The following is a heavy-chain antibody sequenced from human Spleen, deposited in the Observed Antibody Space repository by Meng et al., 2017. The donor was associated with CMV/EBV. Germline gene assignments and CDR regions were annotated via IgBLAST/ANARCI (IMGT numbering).Heavy chain of an antibody. D-gene: IGHD1-26*01. CDR1: GFTVSSHY. CDR2: IYSGGST. J-gene: IGHJ4*02. CDR3: ASGWELPTLDY. Sequence: EVQLVESGGGLVQPGGSLRLSCAASGFTVSSHYMSWVRQAPGKGLEWVSVIYSGGSTYYADSVKGRFTISRDNSKNTLYLQMNSLRAEDTAVYYCASGWELPTLDYWGQGTLVTVSS. V-gene: IGHV3-66*01.